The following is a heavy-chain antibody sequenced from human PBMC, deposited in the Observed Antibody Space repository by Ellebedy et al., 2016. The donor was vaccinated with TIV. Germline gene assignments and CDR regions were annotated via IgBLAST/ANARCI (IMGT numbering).Heavy chain of an antibody. V-gene: IGHV3-15*01. CDR2: IKSKTDGGTT. Sequence: GESLKISCAASGFSISSYAMSWVRQAPGKGLEWVGRIKSKTDGGTTDYAAPVKGRFTISRDDSKNTLYLQMNSLKTEDTAVYYCTTDMWGYCSSTSCYSFDYWGQGTLVTVSS. J-gene: IGHJ4*02. CDR3: TTDMWGYCSSTSCYSFDY. CDR1: GFSISSYA. D-gene: IGHD2-2*01.